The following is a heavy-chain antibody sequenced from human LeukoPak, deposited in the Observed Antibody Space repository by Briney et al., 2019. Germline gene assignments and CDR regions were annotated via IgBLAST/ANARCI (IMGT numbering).Heavy chain of an antibody. CDR2: IYYSGST. CDR3: ASLSRVAGTFSEFLF. J-gene: IGHJ4*02. D-gene: IGHD1-7*01. Sequence: SETLSLTCTVSGGSISNYYWTWIRLPPGKGLEWIGYIYYSGSTYYNPSLKSRVTISVDTSNNQFSLKLASVTAADTAVYYCASLSRVAGTFSEFLFWGQGTLVTVSS. V-gene: IGHV4-59*01. CDR1: GGSISNYY.